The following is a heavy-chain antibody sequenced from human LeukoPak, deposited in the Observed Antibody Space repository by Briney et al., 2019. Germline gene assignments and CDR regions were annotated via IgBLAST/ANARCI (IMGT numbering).Heavy chain of an antibody. CDR2: FDPEDGET. Sequence: ASVNVSCMVSGYTLIELSMLWVRPAPGKGVAWMGGFDPEDGETIYAQKFQGRLTMTEDTSTDTAYMELSSLRSEDKAVYYCASADIAAALGAFDIWGQGTMVTVSS. V-gene: IGHV1-24*01. D-gene: IGHD6-13*01. J-gene: IGHJ3*02. CDR1: GYTLIELS. CDR3: ASADIAAALGAFDI.